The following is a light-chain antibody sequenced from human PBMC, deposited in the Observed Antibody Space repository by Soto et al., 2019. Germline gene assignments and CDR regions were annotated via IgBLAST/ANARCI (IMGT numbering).Light chain of an antibody. V-gene: IGKV3-20*01. Sequence: EIVLTQSPGTLSLSPGERATLSCRASQSVRSNYLAWYQQKPGQAPRLLIYNSSTRANGIPDRFSGSGSGTDFTLTISRLEPEDFALYYCQQFRDLPQTFGQGTQVEIK. CDR2: NSS. CDR3: QQFRDLPQT. CDR1: QSVRSNY. J-gene: IGKJ1*01.